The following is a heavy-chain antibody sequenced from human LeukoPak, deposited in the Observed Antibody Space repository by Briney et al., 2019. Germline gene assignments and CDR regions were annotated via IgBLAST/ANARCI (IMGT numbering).Heavy chain of an antibody. D-gene: IGHD1-26*01. Sequence: GEPLKISSQGSGYTFTSYWIGWARPMPGKGREWVGIINPGDSDTRYSPSFQGQVTISADKSITTAYLQWSSLKASDTAMYYCGRHQHSGSYGAFDIWGQGTMVTVSS. CDR3: GRHQHSGSYGAFDI. CDR1: GYTFTSYW. CDR2: INPGDSDT. V-gene: IGHV5-51*01. J-gene: IGHJ3*02.